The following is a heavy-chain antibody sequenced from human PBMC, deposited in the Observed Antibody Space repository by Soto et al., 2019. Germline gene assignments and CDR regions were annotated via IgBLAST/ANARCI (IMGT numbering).Heavy chain of an antibody. CDR1: VRTFTHYA. CDR2: MNPNSGNT. Sequence: ASFKVSCTASVRTFTHYAFNSVSQPPGQGLESMGWMNPNSGNTGYAQKFQGRVTMTRNTSISTAYMELSSLRSEDTAVYYCAREFDCISTSCDGADNWFDPWGQGTLVNVSS. CDR3: AREFDCISTSCDGADNWFDP. D-gene: IGHD2-2*01. J-gene: IGHJ5*02. V-gene: IGHV1-8*02.